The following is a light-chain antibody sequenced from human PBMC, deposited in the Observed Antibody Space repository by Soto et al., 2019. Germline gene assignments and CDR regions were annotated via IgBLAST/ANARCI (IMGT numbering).Light chain of an antibody. V-gene: IGKV3D-15*01. CDR2: GAS. J-gene: IGKJ5*01. Sequence: EIVMTQSPTTLYVSPGHRATLSCRASLSISTHLAWYEQKPGQAPRVLSYGASTRATGIPARFSGSGSGTDFTLTISSLKSEDFAVYYCQQYGSSRITFGQGTRLEIK. CDR3: QQYGSSRIT. CDR1: LSISTH.